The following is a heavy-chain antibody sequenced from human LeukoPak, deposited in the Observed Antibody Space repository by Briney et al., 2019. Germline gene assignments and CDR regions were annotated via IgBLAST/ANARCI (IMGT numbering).Heavy chain of an antibody. CDR2: IYYSGST. D-gene: IGHD6-13*01. Sequence: SETLSLTCTVSGGSISSYYWSWIRQPPGKGLEWIGYIYYSGSTNYNPSLKSRVTISVDTSKNQFSLKLSSVTAADTAVYYCASSGEGSSWYHFDYWGQGTLVTVSS. V-gene: IGHV4-59*12. J-gene: IGHJ4*02. CDR3: ASSGEGSSWYHFDY. CDR1: GGSISSYY.